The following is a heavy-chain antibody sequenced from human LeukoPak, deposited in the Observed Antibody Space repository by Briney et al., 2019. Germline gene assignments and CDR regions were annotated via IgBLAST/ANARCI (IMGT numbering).Heavy chain of an antibody. CDR3: ARERYYGSGSFLDAFDI. V-gene: IGHV3-11*01. Sequence: GGSLRLSCAASGFTFSDYYMSWIRQAPGKGLEWVSYISSSGSTIYYADSVKGRFTISRDNAKNSLYLQMNSLRAEDTAVYYCARERYYGSGSFLDAFDIWGQGTMVTVSS. J-gene: IGHJ3*02. D-gene: IGHD3-10*01. CDR1: GFTFSDYY. CDR2: ISSSGSTI.